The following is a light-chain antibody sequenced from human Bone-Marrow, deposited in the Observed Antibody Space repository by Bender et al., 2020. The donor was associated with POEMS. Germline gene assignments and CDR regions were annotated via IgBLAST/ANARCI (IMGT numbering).Light chain of an antibody. CDR1: QLGDKY. CDR2: QDS. J-gene: IGLJ2*01. V-gene: IGLV3-1*01. Sequence: SYELTQAPSVSVSPGQTASLTCSGDQLGDKYVCWYQQKPGQSPVLVISQDSQRPSGIPERFSGSNSGNTATLTISGTQAMDEADYYCQAWDSSTAVVFGGGTKLTVL. CDR3: QAWDSSTAVV.